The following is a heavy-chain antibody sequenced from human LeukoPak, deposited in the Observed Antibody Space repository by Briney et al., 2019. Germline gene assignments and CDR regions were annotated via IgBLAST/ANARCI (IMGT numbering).Heavy chain of an antibody. J-gene: IGHJ4*02. Sequence: SETLSLTCTVSGGSISSYYWSWIRQPPGKGLEWIGYIYYSGSTNYNPSLKSRVTISVDTSKNQFSLKLSSVTAADTAVYYCARPRDGYNWYFDYWGQGTLVTVSS. CDR1: GGSISSYY. CDR3: ARPRDGYNWYFDY. CDR2: IYYSGST. V-gene: IGHV4-59*08. D-gene: IGHD5-24*01.